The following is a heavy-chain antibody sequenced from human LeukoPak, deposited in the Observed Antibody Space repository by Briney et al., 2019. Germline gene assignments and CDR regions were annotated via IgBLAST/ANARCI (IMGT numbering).Heavy chain of an antibody. CDR2: INWNGGST. D-gene: IGHD1-26*01. V-gene: IGHV3-20*04. Sequence: PGGSLRLSCAASGFTFDDYGMSWVRQAPGKGLEWVSGINWNGGSTGYADSVKGRFTISRGNAKNSLYLQMNSLRAEDTALYYCARDRLVVGATPDAFDIWGQGTMVTVSS. J-gene: IGHJ3*02. CDR1: GFTFDDYG. CDR3: ARDRLVVGATPDAFDI.